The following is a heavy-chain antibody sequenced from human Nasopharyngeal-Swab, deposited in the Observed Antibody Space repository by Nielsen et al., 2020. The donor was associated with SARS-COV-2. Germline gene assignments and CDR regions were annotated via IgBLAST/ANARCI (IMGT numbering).Heavy chain of an antibody. CDR1: GFSFSEYY. CDR2: ISSSGSIT. V-gene: IGHV3-11*04. J-gene: IGHJ1*01. CDR3: ARGVETIHH. Sequence: SLKISCAASGFSFSEYYMSWIRQAPGKGLEWISDISSSGSITHYAHSMKGRFTISRDNAKKSLYLQMNSLRAEDTAVYYCARGVETIHHWGQGSLVTVSS. D-gene: IGHD5-24*01.